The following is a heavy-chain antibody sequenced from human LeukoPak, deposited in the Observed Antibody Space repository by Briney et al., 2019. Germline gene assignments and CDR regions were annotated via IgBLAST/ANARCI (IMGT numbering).Heavy chain of an antibody. V-gene: IGHV3-21*01. D-gene: IGHD3-10*01. CDR2: ISSSSSYI. J-gene: IGHJ4*02. CDR1: GFTFSSYS. CDR3: ARVVTMVRGAADHYFDY. Sequence: PGGSLRLSCAASGFTFSSYSMNWVRQAPGKGLEWVSSISSSSSYIYYADSVKGRFTISRDNAKNSLYLQMNSLRAEDTAVYYCARVVTMVRGAADHYFDYWGQGTLVTVSS.